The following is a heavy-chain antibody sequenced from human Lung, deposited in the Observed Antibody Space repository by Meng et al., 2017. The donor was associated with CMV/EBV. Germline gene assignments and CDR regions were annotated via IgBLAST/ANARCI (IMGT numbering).Heavy chain of an antibody. CDR3: ASFPPPGKQWLVTDY. D-gene: IGHD6-19*01. Sequence: QLRASSPWPVKPSGTLSIPCAASGGSVSRSNWRSWVLQPPGKGLEWIGEIYHSGSTNYNPSLKSRVTISVDKSKNQFSLKLSSVTAADTAVYYCASFPPPGKQWLVTDYWGQGTLVTVSS. CDR1: GGSVSRSNW. V-gene: IGHV4-4*02. CDR2: IYHSGST. J-gene: IGHJ4*02.